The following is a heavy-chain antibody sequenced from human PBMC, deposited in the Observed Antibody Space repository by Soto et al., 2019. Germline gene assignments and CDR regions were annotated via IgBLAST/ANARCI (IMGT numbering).Heavy chain of an antibody. CDR1: GFSFDDYG. V-gene: IGHV3-9*01. J-gene: IGHJ4*02. D-gene: IGHD2-2*03. CDR3: AKDNDLDRDGPFDY. Sequence: EVQLVESGGGSVQPGRSLRLSCAASGFSFDDYGMHWVRQSPGKGLEWVSGISWNSGDIYYADSVKGRFTISRDNAKRSLYLQMNSLRTEDTALYYCAKDNDLDRDGPFDYWGQGILVTVSS. CDR2: ISWNSGDI.